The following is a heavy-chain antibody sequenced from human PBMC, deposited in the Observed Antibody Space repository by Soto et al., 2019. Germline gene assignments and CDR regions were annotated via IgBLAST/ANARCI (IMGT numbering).Heavy chain of an antibody. J-gene: IGHJ4*02. V-gene: IGHV4-31*03. CDR3: ARVDIAAADYYFDY. D-gene: IGHD6-13*01. CDR2: IYYSGST. CDR1: GGSISSGGYY. Sequence: QVQLQESGPGLVKPSQTLSLTCTVSGGSISSGGYYWSWIRQHPGKGLEWIGYIYYSGSTYYNPSLKSRVTISVDTSKHQFSLKLSSVTAADTAVYYCARVDIAAADYYFDYWGQGTLVTVSS.